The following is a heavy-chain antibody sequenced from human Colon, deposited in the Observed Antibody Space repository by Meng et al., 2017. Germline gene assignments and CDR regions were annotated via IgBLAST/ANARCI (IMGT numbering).Heavy chain of an antibody. J-gene: IGHJ5*02. CDR2: MHHSGST. D-gene: IGHD2/OR15-2a*01. V-gene: IGHV4-38-2*02. Sequence: RQESGQGLVRPPETLSLTCAFSGYSLNSGYYWGWIRQAPGRGLEWIASMHHSGSTYYNPSLKTRLSLSIDTSRNELSLRLTSVTAADSAVYYCARESGLLSAIVEIGRAGRFDPWGLGTLVTVSS. CDR1: GYSLNSGYY. CDR3: ARESGLLSAIVEIGRAGRFDP.